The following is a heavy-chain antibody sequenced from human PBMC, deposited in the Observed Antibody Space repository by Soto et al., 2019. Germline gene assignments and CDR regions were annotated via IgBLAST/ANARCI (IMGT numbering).Heavy chain of an antibody. V-gene: IGHV4-59*08. Sequence: SETLSLTCTVSGGSISSYYWSWIRQPPGKGLEWIGYIYYSGSTNYTPSLKSRVTISVDTSKNQFSLKRSSVTAADTAVYYCARTLYSSGLYYFDYWGQGTLVTVSS. CDR1: GGSISSYY. D-gene: IGHD6-19*01. CDR3: ARTLYSSGLYYFDY. CDR2: IYYSGST. J-gene: IGHJ4*02.